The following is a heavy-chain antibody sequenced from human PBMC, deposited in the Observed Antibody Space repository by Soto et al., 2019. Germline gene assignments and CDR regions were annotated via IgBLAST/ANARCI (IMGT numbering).Heavy chain of an antibody. V-gene: IGHV4-59*08. CDR1: GGSISSYY. D-gene: IGHD3-3*02. J-gene: IGHJ4*02. CDR3: ARGGSSGWSHGAFLGN. Sequence: SETLSLTCTVSGGSISSYYWSWIRQPPGKGLEWIGYIYFSGTTNYNPSLRSRVTISVDTSKNQFSLELTSVTAADTAVYYCARGGSSGWSHGAFLGNWGRGTLVTVSS. CDR2: IYFSGTT.